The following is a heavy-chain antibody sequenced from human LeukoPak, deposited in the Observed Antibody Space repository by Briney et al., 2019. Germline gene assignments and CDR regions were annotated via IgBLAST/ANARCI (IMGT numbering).Heavy chain of an antibody. V-gene: IGHV1-69*04. CDR2: IIPILGIA. J-gene: IGHJ4*02. D-gene: IGHD6-19*01. Sequence: SVKVSCKAPGGTFSSYAISWVRQAPGQGLEWMGRIIPILGIANYAQKFQGRVTITADKSTSTAYMELSSLRSEDTAVYYCARQAVAVYYFDYWGQGTLVTVSS. CDR1: GGTFSSYA. CDR3: ARQAVAVYYFDY.